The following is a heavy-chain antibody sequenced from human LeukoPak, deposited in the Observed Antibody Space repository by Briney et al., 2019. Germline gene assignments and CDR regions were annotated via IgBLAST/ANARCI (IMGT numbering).Heavy chain of an antibody. CDR2: INPNSGGT. CDR3: ARYGRRNYYYYYYMDV. V-gene: IGHV1-2*02. CDR1: GYTFTGYY. J-gene: IGHJ6*03. D-gene: IGHD1-26*01. Sequence: ASVKVSCKASGYTFTGYYMHWVRQAPGQGLEWMGWINPNSGGTNYAQKFQGRVTMTRDTSISTAYMELSRLRSDDTAVYYCARYGRRNYYYYYYMDVWGKGTTVTVSS.